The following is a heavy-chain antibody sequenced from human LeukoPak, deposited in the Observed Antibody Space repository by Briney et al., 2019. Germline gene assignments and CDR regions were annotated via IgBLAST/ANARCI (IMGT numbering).Heavy chain of an antibody. J-gene: IGHJ3*02. Sequence: GGSVRLSCAASGFTFSSYGIHWVRQAPGKGLEWVAFVRYDGSNKYYADSVKGRFTISRDNSKNTLYLQMNSLRAEDTAVYYCAKVPLDYTADAFDIWGQGTMVTVSS. CDR3: AKVPLDYTADAFDI. D-gene: IGHD5-12*01. CDR2: VRYDGSNK. CDR1: GFTFSSYG. V-gene: IGHV3-30*02.